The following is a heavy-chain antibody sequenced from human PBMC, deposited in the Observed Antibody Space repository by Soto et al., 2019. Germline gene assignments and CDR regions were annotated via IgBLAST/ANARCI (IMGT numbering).Heavy chain of an antibody. D-gene: IGHD3-10*01. CDR1: GFSFDDND. CDR2: ISWNSSTI. V-gene: IGHV3-9*01. J-gene: IGHJ2*01. Sequence: EVALVESGGGLAQTGGSLRLSCAGSGFSFDDNDLYWVRRVPGEGPEWVSGISWNSSTIGHADSVKGRFTISRDNAKNALLVESSPLRPEDTAIYYCVISTWSRRGDLDLWGRGTLVSVSS. CDR3: VISTWSRRGDLDL.